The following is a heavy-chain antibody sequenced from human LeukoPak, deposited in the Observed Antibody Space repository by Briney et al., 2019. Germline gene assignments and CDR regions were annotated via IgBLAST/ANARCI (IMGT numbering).Heavy chain of an antibody. CDR3: AKVKVFGSYDY. CDR1: GFTFSGYA. V-gene: IGHV3-23*01. D-gene: IGHD3-3*01. Sequence: GGSLRLSCAASGFTFSGYAMNWVRQAPGKGLEWVSGISGSGGSTFYADSVRGRFTISRDISKNTLYLQMNSLRAEDTAGYYCAKVKVFGSYDYWGQGTLVTVSS. CDR2: ISGSGGST. J-gene: IGHJ4*02.